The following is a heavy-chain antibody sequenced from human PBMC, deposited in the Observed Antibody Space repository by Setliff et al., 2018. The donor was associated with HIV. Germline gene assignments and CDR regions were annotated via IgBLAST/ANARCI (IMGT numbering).Heavy chain of an antibody. CDR1: GGSISSGTYY. V-gene: IGHV4-39*02. CDR2: IDHRGRT. D-gene: IGHD2-15*01. Sequence: PSETLSLTCIVSGGSISSGTYYWNWIRQTPGKGLEWLGEIDHRGRTNYNPSLKNRVTISRDTSKNQFSLRLSSTTVADTAVYYCARGFEGFCSGGSCHWFDSWGQGTLVTVSS. J-gene: IGHJ5*01. CDR3: ARGFEGFCSGGSCHWFDS.